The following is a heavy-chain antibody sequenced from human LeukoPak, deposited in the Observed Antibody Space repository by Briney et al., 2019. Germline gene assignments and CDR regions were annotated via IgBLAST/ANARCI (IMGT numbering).Heavy chain of an antibody. CDR2: ISSSDSFT. D-gene: IGHD2-21*01. V-gene: IGHV3-48*03. CDR1: GLTFSSYE. CDR3: ARDRCGCSGDAFDI. Sequence: GRSLRLSCAASGLTFSSYEMNWVRQAPGKGLEWVSYISSSDSFTYYADSVKGRFTISGDNAKNSLYLQMNGLRADAPAVYYCARDRCGCSGDAFDICGQGKMLTVSS. J-gene: IGHJ3*02.